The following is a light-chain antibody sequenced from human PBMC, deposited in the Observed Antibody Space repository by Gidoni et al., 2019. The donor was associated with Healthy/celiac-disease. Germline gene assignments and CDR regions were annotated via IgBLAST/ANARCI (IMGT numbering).Light chain of an antibody. CDR3: QQSYSTPYT. CDR2: AAS. CDR1: QSISSN. Sequence: IQMTQSPSSLSASVGDRVTITCRASQSISSNLNGYQKKPGKTPKLLIYAASSWQIGVPSRFSGSGSGTDFTLTISSLQPEDFATYYCQQSYSTPYTVGQGTKLEIK. V-gene: IGKV1-39*01. J-gene: IGKJ2*01.